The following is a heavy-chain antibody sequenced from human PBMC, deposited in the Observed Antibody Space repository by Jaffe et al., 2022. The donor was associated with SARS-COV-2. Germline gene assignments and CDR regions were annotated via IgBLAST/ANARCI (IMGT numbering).Heavy chain of an antibody. Sequence: QVQLVQSGAEVKKPGASVKVSCKTSGYTFTDYYLHWVRQAPGQGLEWMGWINPNSGDTNYAQKFQGWVTMTRDTSISTAYMELSRLTSDDTAVYYCTRGRGLGAESTPPYDYWGQGTLVTVSS. V-gene: IGHV1-2*04. D-gene: IGHD3-16*01. J-gene: IGHJ4*02. CDR2: INPNSGDT. CDR3: TRGRGLGAESTPPYDY. CDR1: GYTFTDYY.